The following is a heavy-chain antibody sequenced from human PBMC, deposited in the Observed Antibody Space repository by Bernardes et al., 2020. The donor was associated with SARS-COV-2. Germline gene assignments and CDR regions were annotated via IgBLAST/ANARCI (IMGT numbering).Heavy chain of an antibody. J-gene: IGHJ6*04. CDR2: ISSTSDRI. V-gene: IGHV3-21*06. CDR1: GFTFASYS. Sequence: GGSLRLSCAASGFTFASYSMNWVRQAPGKGPEVVSFISSTSDRIYYADSVKVRFTISRDNAKNLLSLQMNGLRAEDTAVYFGARERGYSYGYFYYAMDVWGKGTTVTVSS. D-gene: IGHD5-18*01. CDR3: ARERGYSYGYFYYAMDV.